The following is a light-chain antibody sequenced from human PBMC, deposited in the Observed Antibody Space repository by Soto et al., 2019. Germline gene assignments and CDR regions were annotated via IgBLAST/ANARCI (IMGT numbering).Light chain of an antibody. V-gene: IGKV1-5*01. J-gene: IGKJ1*01. Sequence: DIQMTQSPSTLSASVGDRVTITCRASQSISSWLAWYQQKPGKAPKLLIYDASSLTGGVPSRFSGSGSGSEFTLTISSLPPDYVATYYRQQYNSYSTFGQGTKVEI. CDR1: QSISSW. CDR3: QQYNSYST. CDR2: DAS.